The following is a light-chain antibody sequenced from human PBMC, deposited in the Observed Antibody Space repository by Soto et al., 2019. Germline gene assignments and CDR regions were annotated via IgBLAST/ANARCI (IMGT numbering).Light chain of an antibody. V-gene: IGKV1-12*01. CDR3: QQTSSVPLT. CDR1: QGVSSR. J-gene: IGKJ4*02. CDR2: VAS. Sequence: DIQMTQSPSSVSASVGDTVAITCRASQGVSSRLAWYQQKPGTAPKVLISVASSLQSGVPSRFSGSGSVTDFTLTISSLQPEDFATYYCQQTSSVPLTCGGGTKVEIK.